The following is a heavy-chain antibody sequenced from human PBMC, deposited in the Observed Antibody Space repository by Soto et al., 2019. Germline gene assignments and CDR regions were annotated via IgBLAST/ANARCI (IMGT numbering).Heavy chain of an antibody. J-gene: IGHJ5*02. V-gene: IGHV4-61*01. CDR1: GGSVSSGSHY. D-gene: IGHD6-13*01. CDR2: IYHDVGT. CDR3: ARRIAAAQPNRYRYGTAAYNWFDP. Sequence: SETLSLTCPVSGGSVSSGSHYCSWIRQPPGKGLEWIAYIYHDVGTNYNPSLKSRVAISIHLSKNQFSLRLGSVTAADTAVYYCARRIAAAQPNRYRYGTAAYNWFDPWGQGTMVTVSS.